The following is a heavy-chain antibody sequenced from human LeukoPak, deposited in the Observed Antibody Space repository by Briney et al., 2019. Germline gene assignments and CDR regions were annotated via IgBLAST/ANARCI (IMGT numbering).Heavy chain of an antibody. D-gene: IGHD4-17*01. V-gene: IGHV4-59*01. J-gene: IGHJ4*02. CDR1: GPSITSYY. Sequence: PSETLSLTCAVSGPSITSYYWSWIRQPPGKGLEWLGYIYYSGSTTYNPSLKSRVTISVDTSKNQVSLKLSSVTAADTAGYYCARVSVKFDYWGQGTLVTVSS. CDR2: IYYSGST. CDR3: ARVSVKFDY.